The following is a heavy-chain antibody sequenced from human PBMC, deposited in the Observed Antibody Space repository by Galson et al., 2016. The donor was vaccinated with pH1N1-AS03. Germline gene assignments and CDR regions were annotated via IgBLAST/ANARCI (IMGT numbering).Heavy chain of an antibody. J-gene: IGHJ4*02. CDR3: VSARGFYGSNYFDY. D-gene: IGHD1-26*01. CDR2: IYYTGST. Sequence: ETLSLTCSVSGALINTQYWSWIRQAPGRGLEWIGYIYYTGSTIYNPSLQSRVTITVDTSKNQFSLQLTSVTAADTAVYYCVSARGFYGSNYFDYWGPGRVVIVSS. CDR1: GALINTQY. V-gene: IGHV4-59*11.